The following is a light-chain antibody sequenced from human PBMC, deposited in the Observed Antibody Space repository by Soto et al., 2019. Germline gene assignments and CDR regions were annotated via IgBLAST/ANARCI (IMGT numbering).Light chain of an antibody. CDR2: GAS. Sequence: EIVMTQSPATLSVSPGERXTLXXXASQSVSSNLAWYQQKPGQAPRLLIYGASTRATGIPARFSGSGSGTEFTLTISSLQSXXXAVXXXXXXNNWPWTFGQGTKVEIK. CDR3: XXXNNWPWT. CDR1: QSVSSN. J-gene: IGKJ1*01. V-gene: IGKV3-15*01.